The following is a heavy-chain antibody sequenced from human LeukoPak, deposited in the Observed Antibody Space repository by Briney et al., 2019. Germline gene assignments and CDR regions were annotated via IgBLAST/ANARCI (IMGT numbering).Heavy chain of an antibody. V-gene: IGHV3-23*01. Sequence: PGGSLRLSCAASGFIFSSYAMSWVRQAPGKGLEWVSAISGSGGSTYYADSVRGRFTISRDNPKNTLYLQMNSLRAEDTAVYYCAKHKGLGYFDYWGQGTLVTVSS. CDR2: ISGSGGST. CDR1: GFIFSSYA. J-gene: IGHJ4*02. CDR3: AKHKGLGYFDY.